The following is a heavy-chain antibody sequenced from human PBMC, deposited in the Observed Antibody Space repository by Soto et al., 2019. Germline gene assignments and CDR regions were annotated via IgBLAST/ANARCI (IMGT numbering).Heavy chain of an antibody. V-gene: IGHV5-51*01. Sequence: GESLKISCKGSGYSFTSYWIGWVRQMPGKGLEWMGIIYPGDSDTGYSPSFQGQVTISADKSISTAYLQWSSLKASDTAMYYCARLGVPAAMVPYYYYGMDVWGQGTTVTVSS. CDR1: GYSFTSYW. J-gene: IGHJ6*02. CDR2: IYPGDSDT. CDR3: ARLGVPAAMVPYYYYGMDV. D-gene: IGHD2-2*01.